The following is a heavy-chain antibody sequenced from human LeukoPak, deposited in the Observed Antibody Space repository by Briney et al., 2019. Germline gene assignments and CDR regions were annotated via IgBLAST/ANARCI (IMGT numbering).Heavy chain of an antibody. V-gene: IGHV3-48*03. CDR1: GFRFSSYE. D-gene: IGHD1-14*01. J-gene: IGHJ4*02. Sequence: GGSLRLSCAASGFRFSSYEMNWIRQAPGRGLEWVSYIGNTGRTIYYVDSVKGRFTVSRDNAKNSLYLQMNSLRAEDTAIYYCVRGDRYFFDYWGQGTLVTVSS. CDR2: IGNTGRTI. CDR3: VRGDRYFFDY.